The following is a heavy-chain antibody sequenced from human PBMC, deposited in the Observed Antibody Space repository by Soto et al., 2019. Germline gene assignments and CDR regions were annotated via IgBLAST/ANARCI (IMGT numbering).Heavy chain of an antibody. J-gene: IGHJ6*02. V-gene: IGHV3-30*18. Sequence: GGSLRLSCAASGFTFSSYGMHWVRQAPGKGLEWVAVISYDGSNKYYADSVKGRFTISRGNSKNTLYLQMNSLRAEDTAVYYCAKDFYIVVVPAAAGMDVWGQGTTVTVSS. D-gene: IGHD2-2*01. CDR2: ISYDGSNK. CDR3: AKDFYIVVVPAAAGMDV. CDR1: GFTFSSYG.